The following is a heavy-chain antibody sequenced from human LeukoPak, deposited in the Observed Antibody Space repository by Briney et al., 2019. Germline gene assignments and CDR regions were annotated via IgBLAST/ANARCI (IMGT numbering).Heavy chain of an antibody. CDR3: TRDHFMTSVTKSLALEY. CDR1: GFTFSTYW. CDR2: IKQDGSEK. V-gene: IGHV3-7*01. J-gene: IGHJ4*02. Sequence: GGSLRLSCAASGFTFSTYWMSWLRQAPGKGLEWLANIKQDGSEKYYGDSVKGRFTISRDNAKHSMYLQMNRLRVEDTAVYYCTRDHFMTSVTKSLALEYWGQGTLVTVSS. D-gene: IGHD4-17*01.